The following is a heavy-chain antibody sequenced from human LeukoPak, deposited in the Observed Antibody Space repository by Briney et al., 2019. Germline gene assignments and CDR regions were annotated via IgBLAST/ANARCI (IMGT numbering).Heavy chain of an antibody. CDR3: ARRGSGSYYGYFDY. J-gene: IGHJ4*02. V-gene: IGHV4-61*08. CDR2: IYYSGST. Sequence: SETLSLTYTVSGGSISSGGYYWSWIRQHPGKGLEWIGYIYYSGSTNYNPSLRSRVTISVDTSKNQFSLKLSSVTAADTAVYYCARRGSGSYYGYFDYWGQGTPVTVSS. CDR1: GGSISSGGYY. D-gene: IGHD1-26*01.